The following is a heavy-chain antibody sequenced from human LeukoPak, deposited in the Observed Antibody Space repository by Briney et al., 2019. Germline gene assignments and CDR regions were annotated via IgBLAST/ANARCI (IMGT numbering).Heavy chain of an antibody. J-gene: IGHJ4*02. D-gene: IGHD6-6*01. CDR1: GFTFSSYA. Sequence: PGGSLRLSCAASGFTFSSYAMHWVRQAPGKGLEWVAVISYDGSNKYYADSAKGRFTISRDNSKNTLYLQMNSLRAEDTAVYYCARGGSSSFMYFDYWGQGTLVTVSS. V-gene: IGHV3-30-3*01. CDR3: ARGGSSSFMYFDY. CDR2: ISYDGSNK.